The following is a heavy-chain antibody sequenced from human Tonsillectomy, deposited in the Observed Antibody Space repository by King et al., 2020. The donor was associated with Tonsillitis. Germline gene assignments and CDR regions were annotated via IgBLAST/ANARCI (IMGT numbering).Heavy chain of an antibody. D-gene: IGHD1-26*01. J-gene: IGHJ4*02. CDR1: GFSFSGSA. Sequence: VQLVESGGGLVQPGGSLKLSCAASGFSFSGSAMHWVRQIPGKGLEWIGRIRSKTNNYATVYSESMKGRFTISRDDSKNTAYLQMNSLKTEDTAVYYCSRPTSVSSGSYSGLVYWGQGTLVTVSS. V-gene: IGHV3-73*02. CDR2: IRSKTNNYAT. CDR3: SRPTSVSSGSYSGLVY.